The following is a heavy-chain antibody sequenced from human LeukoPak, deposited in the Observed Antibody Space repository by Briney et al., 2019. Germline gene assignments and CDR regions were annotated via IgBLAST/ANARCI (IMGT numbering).Heavy chain of an antibody. CDR3: ARRYDSGSTIDQ. CDR1: GNSFTNYW. V-gene: IGHV5-10-1*01. J-gene: IGHJ4*02. CDR2: IDPSDSYT. D-gene: IGHD3-10*01. Sequence: GESLKISCKDSGNSFTNYWISWVRQMPGKGLAWMGRIDPSDSYTNYSPSFQGHVTISVDKSISTAYLQWSSLKASDTAMYYCARRYDSGSTIDQWGQGTLVTVSS.